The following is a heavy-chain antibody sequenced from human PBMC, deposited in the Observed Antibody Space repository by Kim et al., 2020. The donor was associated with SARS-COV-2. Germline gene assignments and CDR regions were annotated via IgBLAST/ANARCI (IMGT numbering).Heavy chain of an antibody. V-gene: IGHV4-34*01. CDR1: GGSFSGYH. Sequence: SETLSLTCGVNGGSFSGYHWSWIRQPPGKGLEWIGYINHRGGTTYESSLKCRVTISVDTLKNQFSLRLTSVTAEDTAVYYCARRPDGHDYWGQGTLVTVSS. CDR2: INHRGGT. CDR3: ARRPDGHDY. J-gene: IGHJ4*02. D-gene: IGHD2-8*01.